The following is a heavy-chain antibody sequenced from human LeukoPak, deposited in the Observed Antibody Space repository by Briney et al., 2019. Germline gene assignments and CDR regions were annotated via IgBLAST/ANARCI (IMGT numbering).Heavy chain of an antibody. J-gene: IGHJ6*03. V-gene: IGHV4-4*07. Sequence: SETLSLTCSVSGGAISNYYWSWIRQPAGKGLEWIGRIYTSGNTNYNPSLKSRVTMSVDTSRNQFSLKLSSVTAADTAVYYCARGGGIPDPDYYYYYYMDVWGKGTKVTVSS. CDR3: ARGGGIPDPDYYYYYYMDV. CDR1: GGAISNYY. CDR2: IYTSGNT. D-gene: IGHD2-2*02.